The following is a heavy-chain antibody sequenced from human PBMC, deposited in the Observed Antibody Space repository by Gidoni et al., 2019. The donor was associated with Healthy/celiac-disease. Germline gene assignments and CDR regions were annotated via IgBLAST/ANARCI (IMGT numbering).Heavy chain of an antibody. Sequence: QLQLQESGPGLVKPSETLSLTCTVSGRSISSSSYYWGWIRQPPGKGLEWIGSIYYSGSTYYNPSLKSRVTISVDTSKNQFSLKLSSVTAADTAVYYCARPKISTHLRFLEWHAGLDAFDIWGQGTMVTVSS. CDR1: GRSISSSSYY. D-gene: IGHD3-3*01. CDR2: IYYSGST. V-gene: IGHV4-39*01. CDR3: ARPKISTHLRFLEWHAGLDAFDI. J-gene: IGHJ3*02.